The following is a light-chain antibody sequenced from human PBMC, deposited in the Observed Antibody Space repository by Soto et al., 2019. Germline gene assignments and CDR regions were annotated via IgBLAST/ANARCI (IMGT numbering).Light chain of an antibody. V-gene: IGLV2-23*02. Sequence: QSVLTQPASVSGSPGQSITISCTGTNGDVGSYDLVSWYQQYPGKAPKLIIYEVNKRLSGVSNRFSGAKSGNTASLTISGLQTEDEADYDCCSYAGGNTLIFGGGTKVTVL. CDR2: EVN. CDR3: CSYAGGNTLI. CDR1: NGDVGSYDL. J-gene: IGLJ2*01.